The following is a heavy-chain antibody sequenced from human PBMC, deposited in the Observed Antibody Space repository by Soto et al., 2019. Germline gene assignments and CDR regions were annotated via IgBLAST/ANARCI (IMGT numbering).Heavy chain of an antibody. CDR2: IYYSGST. Sequence: SETLSLTCTVSGGSISSSSYYWGWIRQPPGKGLEWIGSIYYSGSTYYNPSLKSRVTISVDTSKNQFSLKLRSVTAADTAVYYCARCIAAAGPIDYWGQGTLVTVSS. J-gene: IGHJ4*02. CDR3: ARCIAAAGPIDY. V-gene: IGHV4-39*07. D-gene: IGHD6-13*01. CDR1: GGSISSSSYY.